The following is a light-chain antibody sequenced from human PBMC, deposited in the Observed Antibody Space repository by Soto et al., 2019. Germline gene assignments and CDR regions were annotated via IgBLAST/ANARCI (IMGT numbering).Light chain of an antibody. CDR1: SSDVGGYNY. V-gene: IGLV2-14*01. CDR3: SSYTSSSTLMV. J-gene: IGLJ2*01. CDR2: DVS. Sequence: QSALTQPASVSGSPGQSITISCTGTSSDVGGYNYVSWYQQHPGKAPKLMIYDVSNRPSGVSNRFSGSKSGNTASLTISGLQAEDEADYCWSSYTSSSTLMVFGGGTQLAVL.